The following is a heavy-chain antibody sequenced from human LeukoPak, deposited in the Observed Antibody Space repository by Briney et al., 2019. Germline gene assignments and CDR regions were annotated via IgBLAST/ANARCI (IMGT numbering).Heavy chain of an antibody. V-gene: IGHV1-2*02. D-gene: IGHD6-19*01. J-gene: IGHJ3*01. CDR1: GYSFTGYY. CDR3: AKDSGQWLVRHDAFDL. Sequence: GASVKVSCKASGYSFTGYYIHWVRQAAGQGLEWMGWINPDIGVTKFAQKFQGRVTMTRDTSISTAYMELIRLRPDDTAMYYCAKDSGQWLVRHDAFDLWGRGTMVTVSS. CDR2: INPDIGVT.